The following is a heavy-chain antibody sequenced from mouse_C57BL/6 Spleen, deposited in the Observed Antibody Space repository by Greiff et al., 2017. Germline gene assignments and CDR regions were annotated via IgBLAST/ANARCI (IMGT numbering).Heavy chain of an antibody. D-gene: IGHD1-1*01. V-gene: IGHV1-18*01. CDR1: GYTFTDYN. CDR2: INPNNGGT. J-gene: IGHJ2*01. CDR3: ARTTVVATKGYYFDY. Sequence: EVQLQQSGPELVKPGASVKIPCKASGYTFTDYNMDWVKQSHGKSLEWIGDINPNNGGTIYNQTFKGKATLTVDKSSSTAYMELRSLTSEDTAVYYCARTTVVATKGYYFDYWGQGTTLTVSS.